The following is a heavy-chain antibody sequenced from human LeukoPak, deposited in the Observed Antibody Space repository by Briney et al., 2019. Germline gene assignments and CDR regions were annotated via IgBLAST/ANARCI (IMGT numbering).Heavy chain of an antibody. CDR3: ARATATWYFDL. Sequence: SETLSLTCTASGGSISGYYWSWIRQPAGKGLEWIGRIFGSGNTNYNPSLKGRVTMSLDTYKSQFSLNLRSVTAADTAVYYCARATATWYFDLWGRSTLVTVSS. CDR1: GGSISGYY. D-gene: IGHD1-1*01. J-gene: IGHJ2*01. CDR2: IFGSGNT. V-gene: IGHV4-4*07.